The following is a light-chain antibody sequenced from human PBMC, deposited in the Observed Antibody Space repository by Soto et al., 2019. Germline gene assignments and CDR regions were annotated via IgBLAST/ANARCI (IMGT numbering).Light chain of an antibody. CDR2: DTS. CDR3: LLSYSGGYV. Sequence: QAVVTQEPSLTVSPGGTVTLTCASSTGGVTSGHYPYWFQQKPGQAPRTLIYDTSNKQSWTPARFSGSLLGGKAALTLSGAQPEDEAEYYCLLSYSGGYVFGTGTKLTVL. V-gene: IGLV7-46*01. CDR1: TGGVTSGHY. J-gene: IGLJ1*01.